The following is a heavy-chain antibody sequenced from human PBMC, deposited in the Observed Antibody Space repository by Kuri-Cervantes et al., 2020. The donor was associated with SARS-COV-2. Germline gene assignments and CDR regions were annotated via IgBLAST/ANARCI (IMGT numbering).Heavy chain of an antibody. V-gene: IGHV3-21*01. Sequence: GESLKISCAASGFTFSSYSMNWVRQAPGKGLEWVSSISSSSSYIHYADSVKGRFTISRDNAKNSLYLQMNSLRAEDTAVYYCARDSDFWSGYYTGIVAFDIWGQGTMVTVSS. J-gene: IGHJ3*02. CDR1: GFTFSSYS. CDR3: ARDSDFWSGYYTGIVAFDI. D-gene: IGHD3-3*01. CDR2: ISSSSSYI.